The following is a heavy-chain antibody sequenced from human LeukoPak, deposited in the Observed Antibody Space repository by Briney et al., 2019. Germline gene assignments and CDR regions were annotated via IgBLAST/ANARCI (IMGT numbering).Heavy chain of an antibody. CDR1: GYTFTSYY. CDR3: ARASFWESPINWFAP. J-gene: IGHJ5*02. CDR2: INPSGGST. Sequence: ASVEVSCKASGYTFTSYYMHWVRQAPGQGLEWMGIINPSGGSTSYAQKFQGRVTMTRDMSTSTVYMELSRLTSDDTAVYYCARASFWESPINWFAPWGQGTLVTVSS. V-gene: IGHV1-46*01. D-gene: IGHD3-16*01.